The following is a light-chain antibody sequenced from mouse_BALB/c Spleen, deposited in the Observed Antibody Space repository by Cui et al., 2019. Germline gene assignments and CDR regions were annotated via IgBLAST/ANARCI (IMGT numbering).Light chain of an antibody. J-gene: IGKJ5*01. V-gene: IGKV4-79*01. Sequence: QIVLTQSPAIMSASPGERVTMTCSASSSVSSSYLYWYQQKSGSSPKLWIYSIANLASGVPARFSGSGSGTSYSLTINSMEAEDAATYYCQQWSSKPLTFGAGTKLELK. CDR1: SSVSSSY. CDR3: QQWSSKPLT. CDR2: SIA.